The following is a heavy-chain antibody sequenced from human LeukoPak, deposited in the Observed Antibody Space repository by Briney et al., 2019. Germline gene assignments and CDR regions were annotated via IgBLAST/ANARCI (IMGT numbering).Heavy chain of an antibody. CDR1: GFTFSSYE. D-gene: IGHD3-22*01. V-gene: IGHV3-48*03. Sequence: GGSLRLSCAASGFTFSSYEMNRVRQAPGKGLEGGSYISSSGSTIYYADSVKGRFTISRDNAKDSLYLQMHSLSAEDTSVYYCARDPPTLYDNNSRGYPPDYWGQGTLVTVSS. CDR3: ARDPPTLYDNNSRGYPPDY. CDR2: ISSSGSTI. J-gene: IGHJ4*02.